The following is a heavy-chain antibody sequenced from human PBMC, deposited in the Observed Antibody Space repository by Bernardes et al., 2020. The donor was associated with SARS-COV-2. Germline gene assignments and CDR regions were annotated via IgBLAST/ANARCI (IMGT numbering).Heavy chain of an antibody. D-gene: IGHD3-22*01. V-gene: IGHV4-34*01. CDR2: INSGGSA. CDR3: ARDELVVVMNPGGSEYTCFDP. CDR1: GGSLSGHH. J-gene: IGHJ5*02. Sequence: SETLSLTCAVYGGSLSGHHWSWIRQTPGKGLEWIGEINSGGSANYNPSLKSRVTISVATSKNQFSLKLSSVTAADTAVYYCARDELVVVMNPGGSEYTCFDPWGQGTLVTVSS.